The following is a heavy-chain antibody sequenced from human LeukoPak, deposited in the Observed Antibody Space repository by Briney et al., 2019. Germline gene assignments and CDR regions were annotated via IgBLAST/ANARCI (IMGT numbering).Heavy chain of an antibody. D-gene: IGHD3-10*01. Sequence: SETLSLTCADYGGSFSGYYWSWIRQPPGKGLEWIGEINHSGSTNYNPSLKSRVTISVDTSKNQFSLKLSSVTAADTAVYYCARGPYYGSGSYHRKGWFDPWGQGTLVTVSS. V-gene: IGHV4-34*01. CDR1: GGSFSGYY. CDR3: ARGPYYGSGSYHRKGWFDP. J-gene: IGHJ5*02. CDR2: INHSGST.